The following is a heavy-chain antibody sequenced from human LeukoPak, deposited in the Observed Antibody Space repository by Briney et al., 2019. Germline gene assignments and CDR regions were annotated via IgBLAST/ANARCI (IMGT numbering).Heavy chain of an antibody. D-gene: IGHD3-22*01. CDR2: ISAYNGNT. V-gene: IGHV1-18*01. J-gene: IGHJ4*02. CDR3: ARVDYYDSSGYSSPHDY. CDR1: GYTFTSYG. Sequence: AASVKVSCKASGYTFTSYGISWVRQAPGQGLEWMGWISAYNGNTNYAQKLQGRVTMTTDTSTSTACMELRSLRSDDTAVYYCARVDYYDSSGYSSPHDYWGQGTLVTVSS.